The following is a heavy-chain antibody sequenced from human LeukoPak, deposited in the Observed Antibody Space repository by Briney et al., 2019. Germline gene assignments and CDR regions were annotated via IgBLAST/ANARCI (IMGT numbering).Heavy chain of an antibody. Sequence: PSETLSLTCAVYGGSFSGYYWSWIRQPPGKGLEWIGEINHSGSTNYNPSLKSRVTISVDTSKNQFSLKLSSVTAADTAVYYCARPVDYYYYYMDVWGKGTTVTVSS. CDR2: INHSGST. J-gene: IGHJ6*03. V-gene: IGHV4-34*01. CDR1: GGSFSGYY. CDR3: ARPVDYYYYYMDV. D-gene: IGHD4-23*01.